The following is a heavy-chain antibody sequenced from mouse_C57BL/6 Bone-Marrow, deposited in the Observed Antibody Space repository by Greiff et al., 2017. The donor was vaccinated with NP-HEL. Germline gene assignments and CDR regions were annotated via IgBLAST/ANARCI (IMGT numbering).Heavy chain of an antibody. V-gene: IGHV1-63*01. CDR2: IYPGGGYT. J-gene: IGHJ2*01. Sequence: YWIGWAKQRPGHGLEWIGDIYPGGGYTNYNEKFKGKATLTADKSSSTAYMQLSSLTTEDSAIYYCARITTGYYWGQGTTLTVAS. D-gene: IGHD1-1*01. CDR1: YW. CDR3: ARITTGYY.